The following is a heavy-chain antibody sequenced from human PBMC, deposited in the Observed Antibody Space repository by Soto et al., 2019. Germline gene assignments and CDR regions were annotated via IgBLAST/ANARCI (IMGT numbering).Heavy chain of an antibody. Sequence: ASVKVSCKASGGTFSSYAISWVRQAPGQGLEWMGGIIPIFGTANYAQKFQGGVTITADESTSTAYMELSSLRSEDTAVYYCARHADSSSWSSNWFDPWGQGTLVTVSS. CDR3: ARHADSSSWSSNWFDP. D-gene: IGHD6-13*01. CDR2: IIPIFGTA. V-gene: IGHV1-69*13. J-gene: IGHJ5*02. CDR1: GGTFSSYA.